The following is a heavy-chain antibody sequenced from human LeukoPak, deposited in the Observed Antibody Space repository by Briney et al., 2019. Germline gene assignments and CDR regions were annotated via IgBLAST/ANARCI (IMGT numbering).Heavy chain of an antibody. Sequence: KASETLSLTCTVSGGSISSSSYYWGWIRQPPGKGLEWIGYVSHFGNANYSPSLKTRVTISVDTSKNQFSLKLSSVTAADTAVYYCARRIDYYHSSGSDHDAFDIWGQGTMVTVSS. V-gene: IGHV4-61*05. CDR3: ARRIDYYHSSGSDHDAFDI. CDR2: VSHFGNA. J-gene: IGHJ3*02. D-gene: IGHD3-22*01. CDR1: GGSISSSSYY.